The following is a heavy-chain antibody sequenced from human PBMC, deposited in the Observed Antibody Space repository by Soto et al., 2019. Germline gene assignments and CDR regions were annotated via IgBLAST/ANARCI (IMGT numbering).Heavy chain of an antibody. Sequence: PGGSLRLSCAASGFTFSSYGMHWVRQAPGKGLEWVAVIWYDGSNKYYADSVKGRFTISRDNSKNTLYLQMNSLRAEDTAVYYCARLGEQLVTHYCGMDVWGQGTTVTVSS. D-gene: IGHD6-6*01. CDR3: ARLGEQLVTHYCGMDV. CDR2: IWYDGSNK. V-gene: IGHV3-33*01. CDR1: GFTFSSYG. J-gene: IGHJ6*02.